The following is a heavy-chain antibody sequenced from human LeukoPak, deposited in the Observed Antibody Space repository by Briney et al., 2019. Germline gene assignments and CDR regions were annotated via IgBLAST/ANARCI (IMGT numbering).Heavy chain of an antibody. J-gene: IGHJ6*03. CDR1: GYSFTTYW. V-gene: IGHV5-51*01. Sequence: GESLQISCQGSGYSFTTYWIGWVRQMPGKGLEWMGIIYPGDSDTRYSPSFQGQVTISADKSINTAYLQWSSLKASDTAMYYCARRSAVAPYYYMDVWGKGTTVTVSS. CDR2: IYPGDSDT. CDR3: ARRSAVAPYYYMDV.